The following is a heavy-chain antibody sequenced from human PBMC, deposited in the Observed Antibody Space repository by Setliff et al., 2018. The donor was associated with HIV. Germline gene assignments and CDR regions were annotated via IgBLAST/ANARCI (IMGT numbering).Heavy chain of an antibody. Sequence: SETLSLTCTVSGGSISSSSYYWSWIRQPAGKGLEWIGRFYTSGSTNYNPSLKSRVTISVDTSKNQFSLKLRSVTAADTAVYYCARASYYYDSSGWVDYWGQGTLVTVSS. J-gene: IGHJ4*02. CDR1: GGSISSSSYY. V-gene: IGHV4-61*02. D-gene: IGHD3-22*01. CDR3: ARASYYYDSSGWVDY. CDR2: FYTSGST.